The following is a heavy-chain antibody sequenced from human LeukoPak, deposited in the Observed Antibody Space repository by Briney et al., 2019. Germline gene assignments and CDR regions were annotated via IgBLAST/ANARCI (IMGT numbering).Heavy chain of an antibody. D-gene: IGHD6-19*01. CDR2: ISGSGGST. V-gene: IGHV3-23*01. CDR3: AKDDPVAVHAFDI. CDR1: GFTFSSYA. Sequence: PGGSLRLSCAASGFTFSSYAMSWVRQAPGKGLEWVSAISGSGGSTYYADSVKGRFTISRDNAKNSLYLQMNSLRAEDTAVYYCAKDDPVAVHAFDIWGQGTMVTVSS. J-gene: IGHJ3*02.